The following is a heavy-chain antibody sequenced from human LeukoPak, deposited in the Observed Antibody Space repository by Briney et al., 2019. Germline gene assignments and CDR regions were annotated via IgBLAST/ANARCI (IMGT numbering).Heavy chain of an antibody. D-gene: IGHD3-10*01. Sequence: GGSLRLSCAASGFTFSSYAMSWVRQAPGKGLEWVSAISGSGGSTYYADSVKGRFTISRDNSKNTLYLQMNSLRAEDTAVYYCAKEVLLWFGELFRCFDPWGQGTLVTVSS. J-gene: IGHJ5*02. CDR3: AKEVLLWFGELFRCFDP. CDR1: GFTFSSYA. V-gene: IGHV3-23*01. CDR2: ISGSGGST.